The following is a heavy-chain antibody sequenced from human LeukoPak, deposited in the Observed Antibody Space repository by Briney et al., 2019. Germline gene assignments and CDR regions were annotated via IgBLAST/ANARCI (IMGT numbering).Heavy chain of an antibody. V-gene: IGHV4-4*02. D-gene: IGHD3-10*01. CDR2: IYHSGST. CDR1: GGSISSSNW. Sequence: SETLSLTCAVSGGSISSSNWWSWVRQPPGKGLEWIGEIYHSGSTNYNPSLKSRVTISVDTSKNQFSLKLSSVTAADTAVYYCARRRYGSGYYFDYWGQGTLVTVSS. CDR3: ARRRYGSGYYFDY. J-gene: IGHJ4*02.